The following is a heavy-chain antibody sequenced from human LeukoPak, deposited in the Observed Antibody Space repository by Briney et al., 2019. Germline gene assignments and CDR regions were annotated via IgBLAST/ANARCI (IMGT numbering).Heavy chain of an antibody. D-gene: IGHD3-22*01. J-gene: IGHJ6*02. Sequence: GESLKISCKGSGYSVTSYWIGWVRQMPGKGLEWMGIIYPGDSDTRYSPSFQGQVTISADKSISTAYLQWSSLKASDTAMYYCARQYYDSSGYYYYYGMDVWGQGTTVTVSS. CDR1: GYSVTSYW. CDR3: ARQYYDSSGYYYYYGMDV. V-gene: IGHV5-51*01. CDR2: IYPGDSDT.